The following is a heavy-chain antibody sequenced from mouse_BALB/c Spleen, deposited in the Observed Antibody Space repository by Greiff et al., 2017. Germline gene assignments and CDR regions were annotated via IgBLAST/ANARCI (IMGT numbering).Heavy chain of an antibody. J-gene: IGHJ4*01. D-gene: IGHD2-1*01. CDR2: ISSGGST. V-gene: IGHV5-6-5*01. Sequence: EVKLVESGGGLVKPGGSLKLSCAASGFTFSSYAMSWVRQTPEKRLEWDASISSGGSTYYPDSVKGRFTISRDNARNILYLQMSSLRSEDTAMYYCARGGIYYKAMDYWGQGTSVTVFS. CDR3: ARGGIYYKAMDY. CDR1: GFTFSSYA.